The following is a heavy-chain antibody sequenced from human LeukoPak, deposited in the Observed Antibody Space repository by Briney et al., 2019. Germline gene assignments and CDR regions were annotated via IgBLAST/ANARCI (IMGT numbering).Heavy chain of an antibody. J-gene: IGHJ5*02. Sequence: GGSLRLSCAASGFTVSSNYMSWVRQAPGKGLEWVSVIYSGGSTYYADSVKGRFTISRDNSKNTLYLQMNSLRAEDTAVYYCARDWGPEENWFDPWGQGTLVTVSS. D-gene: IGHD1-14*01. CDR1: GFTVSSNY. CDR3: ARDWGPEENWFDP. CDR2: IYSGGST. V-gene: IGHV3-66*01.